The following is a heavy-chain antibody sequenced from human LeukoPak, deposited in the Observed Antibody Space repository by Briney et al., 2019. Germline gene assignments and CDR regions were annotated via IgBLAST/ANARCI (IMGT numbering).Heavy chain of an antibody. Sequence: LSLTCAAYGGSFGGYYWSWIRQPSGKGLEWVSSISSTSSYIYYADSVKGRFTISRDNAKNTLYLQMSGLRVDDTSVYYCVRGYSNGWFDPWGQGTLVTVSS. V-gene: IGHV3-11*06. CDR1: GGSFGGYY. D-gene: IGHD4-11*01. CDR3: VRGYSNGWFDP. CDR2: ISSTSSYI. J-gene: IGHJ5*02.